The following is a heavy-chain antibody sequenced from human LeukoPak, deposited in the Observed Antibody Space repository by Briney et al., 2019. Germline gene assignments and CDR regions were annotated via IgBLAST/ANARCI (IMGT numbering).Heavy chain of an antibody. V-gene: IGHV4-30-2*01. J-gene: IGHJ5*02. CDR1: GGSISSGGYS. D-gene: IGHD3-10*01. Sequence: PSQTLSLTCAVSGGSISSGGYSWSWIRQPPGKGLEWIGYIYHSGSTYYNPSLKSRVTISVDRSKNQFSLKLSSVTAADTAVYYCARVKVYYGSGSSRPFDPWGQGTLVTVSS. CDR2: IYHSGST. CDR3: ARVKVYYGSGSSRPFDP.